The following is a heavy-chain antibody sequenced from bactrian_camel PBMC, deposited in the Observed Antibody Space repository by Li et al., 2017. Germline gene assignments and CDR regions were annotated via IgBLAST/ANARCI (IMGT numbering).Heavy chain of an antibody. CDR3: AARALDVWGDMWTPSLYAY. D-gene: IGHD1*01. CDR2: NDTGGANT. J-gene: IGHJ4*01. V-gene: IGHV3S54*01. CDR1: GYIYNANV. Sequence: HVQLVESGGGSVQAGGSLRLSCGASGYIYNANVMAWFRQVQQRKREGLAANDTGGANTYYTDSVKDRSIISLDNAKNTVYLQMNSLKPEDTGMYYCAARALDVWGDMWTPSLYAYWGQGTQVTVS.